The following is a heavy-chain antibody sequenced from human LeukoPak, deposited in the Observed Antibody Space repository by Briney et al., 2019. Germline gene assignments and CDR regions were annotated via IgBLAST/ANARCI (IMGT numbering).Heavy chain of an antibody. Sequence: GGSLRLSCAASGFTFSNYWMSWVRQAPGKGLEWVANIKQDGSEKYYVDSVKGRFTISRDNAKNSLYLQMNSLRAEDTAVYYCARDPTGMEYCDYWGQGNPGHRLL. CDR3: ARDPTGMEYCDY. D-gene: IGHD6-13*01. V-gene: IGHV3-7*05. J-gene: IGHJ4*02. CDR1: GFTFSNYW. CDR2: IKQDGSEK.